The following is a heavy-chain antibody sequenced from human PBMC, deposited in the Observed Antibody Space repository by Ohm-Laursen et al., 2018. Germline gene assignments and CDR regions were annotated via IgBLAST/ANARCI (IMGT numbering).Heavy chain of an antibody. CDR3: ARGLWWFDP. CDR2: IYYTGSS. V-gene: IGHV4-59*08. CDR1: GDSIRSYY. J-gene: IGHJ5*02. Sequence: GTLSLTCTVSGDSIRSYYWTWIRQPPGQGLEWIGNIYYTGSSNYNPSLKSRVTMSVDTSKNQISLNLSSVTAADTALYYCARGLWWFDPWGQGTLVTVSS.